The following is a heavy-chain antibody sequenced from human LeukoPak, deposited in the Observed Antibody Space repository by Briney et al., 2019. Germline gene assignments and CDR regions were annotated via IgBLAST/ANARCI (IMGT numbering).Heavy chain of an antibody. CDR3: SKDISAGGLDV. Sequence: GRSLRLSCVASGFIVNDLAMHWVRQTPGKGLEWVAGVFWNGVDKGYADSVKGRFTIFRDNAKNSMYLQMNSLRIEDTALYYCSKDISAGGLDVWGPGTPVTVSS. CDR2: VFWNGVDK. CDR1: GFIVNDLA. J-gene: IGHJ6*02. D-gene: IGHD3-16*02. V-gene: IGHV3-9*01.